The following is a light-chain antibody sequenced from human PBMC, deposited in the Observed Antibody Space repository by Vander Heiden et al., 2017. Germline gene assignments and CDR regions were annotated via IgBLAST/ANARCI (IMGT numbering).Light chain of an antibody. V-gene: IGKV2-28*01. Sequence: EIVMTQSPLSLPVTPGEPASISCRSSQSLLHSNGYNYLDWYLQKPGQSPQLLIYWGSTRASGVPDRFSGSGSGTDFTLKISRVEAEDVGVYYCMQALQTPWTFGQGTKVEIK. CDR1: QSLLHSNGYNY. J-gene: IGKJ1*01. CDR2: WGS. CDR3: MQALQTPWT.